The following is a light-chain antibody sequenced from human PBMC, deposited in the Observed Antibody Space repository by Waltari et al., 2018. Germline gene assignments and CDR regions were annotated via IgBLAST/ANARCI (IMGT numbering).Light chain of an antibody. CDR2: DVS. V-gene: IGLV2-14*03. J-gene: IGLJ2*01. Sequence: QSALTQPASVSGAPGPSITISCPGTRNAVGGYNYVSWYQQHPGKAPKLMIYDVSNRPSGVSNRFSGSKSGNTASLTISGLQAEDEADYYCSSYISSSTLELFGGGTSLTVL. CDR3: SSYISSSTLEL. CDR1: RNAVGGYNY.